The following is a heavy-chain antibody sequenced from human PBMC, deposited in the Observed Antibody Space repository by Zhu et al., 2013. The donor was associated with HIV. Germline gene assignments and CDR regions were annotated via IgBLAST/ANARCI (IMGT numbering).Heavy chain of an antibody. D-gene: IGHD3-22*01. CDR2: MNPNSGNT. Sequence: QVQLVQSGAEVKKPGASVKVSCKASGYTFTSYDINWVRQATGQGLEWMGWMNPNSGNTGYAQKFQGRVTMTRNTSISTAYMELSSLRSEDTAVYYCARMRNRPMIVVVITKGYYYYSMDVWGQGTTVTVSS. CDR1: GYTFTSYD. CDR3: ARMRNRPMIVVVITKGYYYYSMDV. J-gene: IGHJ6*02. V-gene: IGHV1-8*01.